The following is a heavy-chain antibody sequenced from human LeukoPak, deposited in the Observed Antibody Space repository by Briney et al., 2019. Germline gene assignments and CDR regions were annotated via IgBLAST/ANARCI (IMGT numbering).Heavy chain of an antibody. CDR3: ARHPGSDILTGSLYYYYYMDV. V-gene: IGHV4-34*01. CDR1: GGSFSGYY. CDR2: INHSGNT. J-gene: IGHJ6*03. D-gene: IGHD3-9*01. Sequence: PSETLSLTCAVYGGSFSGYYWSWIRQPPGKGLEWIGEINHSGNTNYNPSLKSRVTISVDTSKNQFSLKLSSVTAADTAVYYCARHPGSDILTGSLYYYYYMDVWGKGTTVTVSS.